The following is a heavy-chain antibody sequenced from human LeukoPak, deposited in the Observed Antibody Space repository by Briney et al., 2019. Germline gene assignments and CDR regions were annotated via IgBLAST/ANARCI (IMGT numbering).Heavy chain of an antibody. Sequence: GGSLRLSCAASGFTFSNYWMSWVRQAPGKGLEWVANIKQDGSEKYYVDSVKGRFTISRDNAKDSLYLQMNSLTAEDTAMYYCVRAYHPGGWFGPWGQGTLVTVSS. CDR2: IKQDGSEK. CDR3: VRAYHPGGWFGP. D-gene: IGHD2-21*01. J-gene: IGHJ5*02. CDR1: GFTFSNYW. V-gene: IGHV3-7*04.